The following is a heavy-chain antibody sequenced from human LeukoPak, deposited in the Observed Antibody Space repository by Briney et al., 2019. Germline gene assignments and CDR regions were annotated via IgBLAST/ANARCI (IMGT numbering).Heavy chain of an antibody. CDR1: GYSFTAHW. J-gene: IGHJ4*01. Sequence: GESLKISCKGSGYSFTAHWISWVRQMPGKGLEWMGRIDPTDSYTNYSPSFQGHVTISADKSISTAYLQWSSLKASATAMYYCARLTLVAVAEIRDYWGQGTLVTVSS. D-gene: IGHD6-19*01. CDR3: ARLTLVAVAEIRDY. CDR2: IDPTDSYT. V-gene: IGHV5-10-1*01.